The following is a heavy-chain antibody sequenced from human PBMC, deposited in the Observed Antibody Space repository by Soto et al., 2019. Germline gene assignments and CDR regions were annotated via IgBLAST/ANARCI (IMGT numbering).Heavy chain of an antibody. CDR1: GFTFSSYG. Sequence: QVQLVESGGGVVQPGRSLRLSCVVSGFTFSSYGMHWVRQAPGQGLEWVAVISADGSNEYYADSVKGRFTISRDNSKNTLYLEMSSLRAEDTAVFYCAKAHYDGSGYNWFDPWGQGSLVTVSS. D-gene: IGHD3-22*01. V-gene: IGHV3-30*18. CDR3: AKAHYDGSGYNWFDP. J-gene: IGHJ5*02. CDR2: ISADGSNE.